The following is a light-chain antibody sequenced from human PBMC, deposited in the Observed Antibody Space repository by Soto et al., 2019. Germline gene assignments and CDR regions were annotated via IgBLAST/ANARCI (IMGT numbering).Light chain of an antibody. J-gene: IGKJ2*01. Sequence: EIVLTQSPGTLSLSPGERATLSCRASQSVSSSYLAWYQQKPGQAPRLLIYGASSRATGIPDRFSGSGSGTAFPLTISRLEHEDFAVYYCQQYGSSPMYTFGQGTQLEIK. V-gene: IGKV3-20*01. CDR3: QQYGSSPMYT. CDR1: QSVSSSY. CDR2: GAS.